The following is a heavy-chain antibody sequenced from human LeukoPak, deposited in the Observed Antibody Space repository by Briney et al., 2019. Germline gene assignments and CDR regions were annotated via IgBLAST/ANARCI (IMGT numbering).Heavy chain of an antibody. CDR1: GYTFTNYG. Sequence: ASVKVSCKTSGYTFTNYGISWVRQAPGQGLEWMGWISAYNGNTNYAQKFQARVSMTTDTSTSTAYMELRSLRSDDTAVYYCARDPGAYGDGCDYWGQGTLVTVSS. V-gene: IGHV1-18*01. CDR2: ISAYNGNT. D-gene: IGHD4-17*01. J-gene: IGHJ4*02. CDR3: ARDPGAYGDGCDY.